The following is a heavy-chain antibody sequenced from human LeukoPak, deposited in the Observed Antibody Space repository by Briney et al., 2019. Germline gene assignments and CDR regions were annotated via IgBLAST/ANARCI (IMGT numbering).Heavy chain of an antibody. J-gene: IGHJ4*02. D-gene: IGHD3-22*01. V-gene: IGHV3-7*03. CDR2: IKQDGSKK. CDR1: GFPFSSYW. CDR3: ATSADSSGND. Sequence: GGSLRLSCVASGFPFSSYWMTWVRQAPGKGLEWVANIKQDGSKKSYVDSVKGRFTISRDNAKSSVYLQMNTLRAEDTAVYYCATSADSSGNDWGQGTLVTVSS.